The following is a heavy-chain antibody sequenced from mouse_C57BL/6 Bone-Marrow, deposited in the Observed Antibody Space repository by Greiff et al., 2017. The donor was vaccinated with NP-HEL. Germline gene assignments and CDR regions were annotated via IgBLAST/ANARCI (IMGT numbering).Heavy chain of an antibody. Sequence: EVMLVESGGGLVQPGGSLSLSCAASGFTFTDYYMSWVRQPPGKALEWLGFIRNKANGYTTEYSASVKGRFTISRDNSQSILYLQMNALRAEDSATYYCARSYYYGSSRFAYWGQGTLVTVSA. CDR3: ARSYYYGSSRFAY. J-gene: IGHJ3*01. CDR1: GFTFTDYY. CDR2: IRNKANGYTT. V-gene: IGHV7-3*01. D-gene: IGHD1-1*01.